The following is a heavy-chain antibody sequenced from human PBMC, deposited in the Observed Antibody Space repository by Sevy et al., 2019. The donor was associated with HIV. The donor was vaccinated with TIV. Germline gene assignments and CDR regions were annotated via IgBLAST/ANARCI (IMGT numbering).Heavy chain of an antibody. D-gene: IGHD6-13*01. V-gene: IGHV3-64D*06. Sequence: GGSLRLSCSASGFTFSSYAMHWVRQAPGKGLEYVSAISSNGGSTYYADSVKGRFTISRDNYKNTLYLQMSSLSAEDTAVYYCVKRGGDTSSSWRYYFDYWGQGTLVTVSS. CDR1: GFTFSSYA. CDR2: ISSNGGST. CDR3: VKRGGDTSSSWRYYFDY. J-gene: IGHJ4*02.